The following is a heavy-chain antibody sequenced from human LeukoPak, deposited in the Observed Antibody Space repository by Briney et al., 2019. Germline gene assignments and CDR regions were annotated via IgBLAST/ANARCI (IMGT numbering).Heavy chain of an antibody. Sequence: PGGSLRLSCAASGFTFSSYSMHWVRQAPGKGLEWVAFIRYDGSNKYYADSVKGRFTISRDNSKNTLYLQMNSLRAEDTAVYYCAKEIGYSGPIDYWGQGTLVTVSS. D-gene: IGHD5-12*01. CDR3: AKEIGYSGPIDY. V-gene: IGHV3-30*02. J-gene: IGHJ4*02. CDR2: IRYDGSNK. CDR1: GFTFSSYS.